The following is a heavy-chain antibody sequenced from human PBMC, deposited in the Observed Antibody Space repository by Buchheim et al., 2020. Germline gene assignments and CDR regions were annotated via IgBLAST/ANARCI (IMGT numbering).Heavy chain of an antibody. V-gene: IGHV3-74*01. D-gene: IGHD3-22*01. Sequence: EVQLVESGGGLVQPGGSLRLSCAASGFTFRSYWMHWVRQAPGRGLVWVSRINSDGSSTSYADSVKGRFTISRDNAKNTLYLQMNRLRAEDTAVYYCARGMYYYDSSGYQRNYYYYGMDVWGQGTT. J-gene: IGHJ6*02. CDR1: GFTFRSYW. CDR2: INSDGSST. CDR3: ARGMYYYDSSGYQRNYYYYGMDV.